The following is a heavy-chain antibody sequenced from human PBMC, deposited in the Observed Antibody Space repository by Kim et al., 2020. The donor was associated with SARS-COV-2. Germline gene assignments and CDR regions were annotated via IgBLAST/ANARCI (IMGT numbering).Heavy chain of an antibody. Sequence: GGSLRLSCAASGFTFSSYAMSWVRQAPGKGLEWVSAISGSGGSTYYADSVKGRFTISRDNSKNTLYLQMNSLRAEDTAVYYCAGQYCSSTSCTHFEYWGHRTLVTVSS. V-gene: IGHV3-23*01. CDR1: GFTFSSYA. D-gene: IGHD2-2*01. J-gene: IGHJ4*01. CDR2: ISGSGGST. CDR3: AGQYCSSTSCTHFEY.